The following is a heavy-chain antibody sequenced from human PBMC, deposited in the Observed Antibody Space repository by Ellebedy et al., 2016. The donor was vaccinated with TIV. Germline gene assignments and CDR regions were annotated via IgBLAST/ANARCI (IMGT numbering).Heavy chain of an antibody. CDR1: GFTFSSYA. CDR2: ISGSGGST. Sequence: GGSLRLSXAASGFTFSSYAMSWVRQAPGKGLEWVSAISGSGGSTYYADSVKGRFTISRDNSKNTLYLQMNSLRAEDTAVYYCAKDGSGGQYYYYYGMDVWGQGTTVTVSS. J-gene: IGHJ6*02. CDR3: AKDGSGGQYYYYYGMDV. V-gene: IGHV3-23*01. D-gene: IGHD3-10*01.